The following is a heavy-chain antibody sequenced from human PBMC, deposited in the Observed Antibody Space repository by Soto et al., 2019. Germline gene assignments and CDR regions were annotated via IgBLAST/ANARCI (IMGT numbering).Heavy chain of an antibody. J-gene: IGHJ3*02. Sequence: PGGSLRLSCSASGFTFSSYAMHWVRQAPGKGLEYVSAISSNGGSTYYADSVKGRFTISRDNSKNTLYLQMSSLRAEDTAVYYCVKGPLRGYSGYRPPDKDVFDIWGQGTMVTVSS. CDR1: GFTFSSYA. CDR2: ISSNGGST. V-gene: IGHV3-64D*08. CDR3: VKGPLRGYSGYRPPDKDVFDI. D-gene: IGHD5-12*01.